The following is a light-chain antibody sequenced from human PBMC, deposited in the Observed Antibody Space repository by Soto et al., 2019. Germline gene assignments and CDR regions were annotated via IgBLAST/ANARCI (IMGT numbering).Light chain of an antibody. CDR2: EAS. CDR1: QSVSSSY. V-gene: IGKV3-11*01. CDR3: QQRNNWPLT. J-gene: IGKJ4*01. Sequence: ETVLTQSPATLSFSPGERATLSCRASQSVSSSYLAWYQQKPGQPPRLLIYEASNRATGIPARFSGSGSGTDFTLTISSLEPEDFAVYYCQQRNNWPLTFGGGTKVDIK.